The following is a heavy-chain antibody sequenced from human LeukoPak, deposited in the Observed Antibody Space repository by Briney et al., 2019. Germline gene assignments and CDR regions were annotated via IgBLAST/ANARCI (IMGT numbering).Heavy chain of an antibody. Sequence: ASVKVSCKASGYTFTSYDINWVRQATGQGLEWMGWMNPNSGNTGYAQKFQGRVTITRNTSITTANMELSSLRSEDTAVYYCARVGITKYYYHMDVWGKGTTVIVSS. J-gene: IGHJ6*03. CDR1: GYTFTSYD. V-gene: IGHV1-8*03. CDR3: ARVGITKYYYHMDV. D-gene: IGHD3-3*01. CDR2: MNPNSGNT.